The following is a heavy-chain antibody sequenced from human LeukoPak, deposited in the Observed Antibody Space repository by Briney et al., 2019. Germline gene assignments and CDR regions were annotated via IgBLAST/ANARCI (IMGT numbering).Heavy chain of an antibody. CDR3: ARSQKGYYDFWTY. CDR1: GGSISSYY. Sequence: SETLSLTCTVSGGSISSYYWSWIRQLPGKGLEWIGYIYYSGSTNYNPSLKSRVTISVDTSRNQFSLKLSSVTAADTAVYYCARSQKGYYDFWTYWGQGTLVTVSS. J-gene: IGHJ4*02. V-gene: IGHV4-59*01. CDR2: IYYSGST. D-gene: IGHD3-3*01.